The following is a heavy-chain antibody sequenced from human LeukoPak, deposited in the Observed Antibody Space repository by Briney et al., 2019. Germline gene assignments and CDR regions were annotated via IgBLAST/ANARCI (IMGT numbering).Heavy chain of an antibody. D-gene: IGHD6-13*01. CDR1: GFTFSSYS. CDR3: ARDYVSSSWPFDY. V-gene: IGHV3-21*01. CDR2: ISSSSSYI. J-gene: IGHJ4*02. Sequence: GGSLRLSCAASGFTFSSYSMNWVRQAPGKGLEWVSSISSSSSYIYYADSVKGRFTISRDNAKNSLYLQMNSLRAEDTAVYYCARDYVSSSWPFDYWGQGTLVTDSS.